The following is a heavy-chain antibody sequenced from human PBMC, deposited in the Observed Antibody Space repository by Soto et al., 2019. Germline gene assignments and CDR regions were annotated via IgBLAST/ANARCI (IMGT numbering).Heavy chain of an antibody. V-gene: IGHV4-30-4*01. CDR3: ARDDGYYRLYDY. D-gene: IGHD3-3*01. Sequence: QVRLQESGPGLVKPSQTLSLTCTVSGGSISSGDYFWSWVRQPPGKGLEWIGYIYYTGSTCYNPSLKSRITMSVDTSKNQFSLKVSSVTAADTAVYFCARDDGYYRLYDYWGQGTLVTVSS. CDR1: GGSISSGDYF. CDR2: IYYTGST. J-gene: IGHJ4*02.